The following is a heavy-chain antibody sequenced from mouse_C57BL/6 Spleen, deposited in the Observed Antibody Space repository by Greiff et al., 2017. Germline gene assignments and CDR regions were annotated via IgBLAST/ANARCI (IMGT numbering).Heavy chain of an antibody. CDR2: IYPGDGGT. D-gene: IGHD1-1*01. Sequence: VQLQQSGPELVKPGASVKISCKASGYAFSSSWMNWVKQRPGKGLEWIGRIYPGDGGTNYNGKFKGKATLTADKSSSTAYMQLSSLTSEDSAVYFCARPVVADWFAYWGQGTLVTVSA. J-gene: IGHJ3*01. CDR1: GYAFSSSW. CDR3: ARPVVADWFAY. V-gene: IGHV1-82*01.